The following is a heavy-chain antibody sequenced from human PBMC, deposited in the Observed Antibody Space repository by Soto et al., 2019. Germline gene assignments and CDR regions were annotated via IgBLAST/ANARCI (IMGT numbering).Heavy chain of an antibody. CDR3: AKDVLYSSSWYSLDS. CDR1: GFTFSSYA. Sequence: EVQLLESGGGLVQPGGSLRLSCAVSGFTFSSYAMSWVRQAPGKGLEWVSAISGGGGSTYYADSVRGRFSISKDKTRNTLYLQMDNRRVEDTAIYRCAKDVLYSSSWYSLDSWGQGTLVIVSS. J-gene: IGHJ4*02. CDR2: ISGGGGST. D-gene: IGHD6-13*01. V-gene: IGHV3-23*01.